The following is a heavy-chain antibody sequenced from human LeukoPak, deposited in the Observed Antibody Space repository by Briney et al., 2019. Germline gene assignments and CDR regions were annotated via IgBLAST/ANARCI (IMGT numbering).Heavy chain of an antibody. CDR2: IYYSGST. J-gene: IGHJ4*02. CDR1: GGSISNYY. V-gene: IGHV4-59*08. D-gene: IGHD2-15*01. CDR3: ARPKSLYCSGGSCYGGPFDY. Sequence: PSETLSLTCTVSGGSISNYYWSWIRQPPGKGLEWIGYIYYSGSTNYNPSLKSRVTISVDTSKNQFSLKLSSVTAADTAVYYCARPKSLYCSGGSCYGGPFDYWGQGTLVTVSS.